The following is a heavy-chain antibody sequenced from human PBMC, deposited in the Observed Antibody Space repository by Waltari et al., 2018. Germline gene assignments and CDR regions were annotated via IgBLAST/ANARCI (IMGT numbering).Heavy chain of an antibody. V-gene: IGHV4-59*11. CDR2: IYYSGST. CDR1: GGSISSHY. D-gene: IGHD1-26*01. J-gene: IGHJ4*02. CDR3: ARASMVGYFDY. Sequence: QVQLQESGPGLVKPSETLSLTCTVSGGSISSHYWSWIRQPPGKGLEWIGYIYYSGSTNYNPSLKSRVTISVDTSKNQFSLKLSSVTAADTAVYYCARASMVGYFDYWGQG.